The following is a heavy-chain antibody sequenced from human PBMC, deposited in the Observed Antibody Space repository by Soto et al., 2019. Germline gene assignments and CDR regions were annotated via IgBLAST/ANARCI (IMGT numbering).Heavy chain of an antibody. Sequence: QVQLVESGGGVVQPGRSLRLSCAASGFTFSSYGMHWVRQAPGKGLEWVAVIWYDGSNKYYADSVKGRFTISRDNSKNTLYLQMNSLRAEDTAVYYCARGYSSGWSLGGMDVWGQGTTVTVSS. V-gene: IGHV3-33*01. J-gene: IGHJ6*02. D-gene: IGHD6-19*01. CDR2: IWYDGSNK. CDR3: ARGYSSGWSLGGMDV. CDR1: GFTFSSYG.